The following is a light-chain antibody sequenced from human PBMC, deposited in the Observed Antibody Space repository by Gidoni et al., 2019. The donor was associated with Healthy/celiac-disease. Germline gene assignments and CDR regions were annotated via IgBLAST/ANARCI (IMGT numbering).Light chain of an antibody. J-gene: IGKJ5*01. CDR1: QSFSSY. Sequence: EIVLTHSPATRSLSPGERATLSCRASQSFSSYLAWYQQKPGQAPRLLISDASNRATGSPARCSGSGSGTDVTLTSSSREHEDVAVDYCQQRSNWPPVTFGQGTRLEIK. CDR3: QQRSNWPPVT. CDR2: DAS. V-gene: IGKV3-11*01.